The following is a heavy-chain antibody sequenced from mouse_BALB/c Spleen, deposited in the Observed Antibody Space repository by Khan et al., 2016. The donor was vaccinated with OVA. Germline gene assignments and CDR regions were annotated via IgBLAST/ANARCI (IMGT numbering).Heavy chain of an antibody. Sequence: EVQLQESGPGLVKPSQSLSLTCSVTGYSITSGYFWNWLRQFPGNNLEWMGYIRYDGNSNYNPSLKNRISITRDTSKNQIFLKLNSVSPEDTATLYCARGGGSGPAWFTYWGQGTLVTVSA. V-gene: IGHV3-6*02. CDR1: GYSITSGYF. CDR3: ARGGGSGPAWFTY. J-gene: IGHJ3*01. CDR2: IRYDGNS. D-gene: IGHD3-1*01.